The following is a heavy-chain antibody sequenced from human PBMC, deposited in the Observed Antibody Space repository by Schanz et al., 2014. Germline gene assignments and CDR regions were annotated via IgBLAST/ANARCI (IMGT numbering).Heavy chain of an antibody. CDR3: ARGSPENMIRGELDY. J-gene: IGHJ4*02. D-gene: IGHD3-10*01. CDR1: GYTFVSYS. Sequence: QVQLVQSGAEVKKPGASVKVSCKASGYTFVSYSMHWVRQAPGQGLEWMGIINPIGGSTTYAQKFRGAVTLTTDTSTDTAYLELTSLRSEDTAGYYCARGSPENMIRGELDYWGQGTLVTGSS. V-gene: IGHV1-46*03. CDR2: INPIGGST.